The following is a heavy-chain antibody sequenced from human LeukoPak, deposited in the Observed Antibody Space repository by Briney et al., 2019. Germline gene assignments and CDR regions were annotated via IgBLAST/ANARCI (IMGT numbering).Heavy chain of an antibody. CDR3: ATSPPYDYIWGSYRSVFDY. Sequence: GGSLRLSCAASGFSFSSYAMSWVRQAPGKGLEWVSAISGSGGSTYYADSVKGRFTISRDNSKNTLYLQMNSLRAEDTAVYYCATSPPYDYIWGSYRSVFDYWGQGTLVTVSS. V-gene: IGHV3-23*01. J-gene: IGHJ4*02. CDR2: ISGSGGST. D-gene: IGHD3-16*02. CDR1: GFSFSSYA.